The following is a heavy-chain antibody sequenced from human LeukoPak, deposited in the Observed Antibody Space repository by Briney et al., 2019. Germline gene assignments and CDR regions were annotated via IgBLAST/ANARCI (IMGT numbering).Heavy chain of an antibody. Sequence: SVKVSCKASGGTYSSYAISWVRQAPGQGLEWMGRIIPIFGTANYAQKFQGRVTITTDESTSTAYMELSSLRSEDTAVYYCARDASGRYFDWLSFYYFDYWGQGTLVTVSS. CDR2: IIPIFGTA. CDR3: ARDASGRYFDWLSFYYFDY. V-gene: IGHV1-69*05. J-gene: IGHJ4*02. D-gene: IGHD3-9*01. CDR1: GGTYSSYA.